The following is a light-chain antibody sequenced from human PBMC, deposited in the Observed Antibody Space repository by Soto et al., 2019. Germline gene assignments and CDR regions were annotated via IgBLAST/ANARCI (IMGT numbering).Light chain of an antibody. Sequence: EIVLTQSPATLSLSPGERATLSCRASQSVSSYLAWYQQKPGQAPRLLIYDASSRATGIPDRFSGSGSGTDFTLTISRLEPEDFAVYYCHQYDSWTLGPGTNVYIK. J-gene: IGKJ1*01. CDR1: QSVSSY. CDR2: DAS. CDR3: HQYDSWT. V-gene: IGKV3-20*01.